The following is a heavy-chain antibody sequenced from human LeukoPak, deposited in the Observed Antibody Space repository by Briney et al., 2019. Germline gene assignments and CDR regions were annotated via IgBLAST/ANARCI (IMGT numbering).Heavy chain of an antibody. CDR1: GYTFTSYD. CDR2: MNPNSGNT. D-gene: IGHD3-22*01. Sequence: ASVEVSCKASGYTFTSYDINWVRQATGQGLEWMGWMNPNSGNTGYAQKFQGRVTMTRNTSIGTAYMELSSLRSEDTAVYYCARGTYDSSGYYYGYWGQGTLVTVSS. V-gene: IGHV1-8*01. J-gene: IGHJ4*02. CDR3: ARGTYDSSGYYYGY.